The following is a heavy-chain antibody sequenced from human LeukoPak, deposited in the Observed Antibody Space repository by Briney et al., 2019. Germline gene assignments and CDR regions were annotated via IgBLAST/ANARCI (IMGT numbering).Heavy chain of an antibody. CDR3: ARVGYCSGGSCRGGYYYYMDV. V-gene: IGHV4-38-2*01. D-gene: IGHD2-15*01. Sequence: SETLSLTCAVSGYSISSGYYWGWIRQPPGKGLELIGSIYHGGSTYYNPSLKSRVTISVDTSKNQFSLKLSSVTAAGTAVYYCARVGYCSGGSCRGGYYYYMDVWGKGTTVTVSS. CDR1: GYSISSGYY. J-gene: IGHJ6*03. CDR2: IYHGGST.